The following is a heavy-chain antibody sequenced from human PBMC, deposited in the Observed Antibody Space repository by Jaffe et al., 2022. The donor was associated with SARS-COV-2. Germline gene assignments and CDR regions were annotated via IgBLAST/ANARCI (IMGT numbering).Heavy chain of an antibody. CDR1: GYTFTSYY. J-gene: IGHJ6*02. CDR3: ARARRDGYNYRISGPTIYGMDV. D-gene: IGHD5-12*01. Sequence: QVQLVQSGAEVKKPGASVKVSCKASGYTFTSYYMHWVRQAPGQGLEWMGIINPSGGSTSYAQKFQGRVTMTRDTSTSTVYMELSSLRSEDTAVYYCARARRDGYNYRISGPTIYGMDVWGQGTTVTVSS. CDR2: INPSGGST. V-gene: IGHV1-46*01.